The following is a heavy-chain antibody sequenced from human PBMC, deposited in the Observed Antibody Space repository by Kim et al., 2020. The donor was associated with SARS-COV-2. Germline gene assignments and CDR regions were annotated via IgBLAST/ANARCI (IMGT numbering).Heavy chain of an antibody. CDR2: TYSDDST. D-gene: IGHD3-10*01. J-gene: IGHJ3*01. V-gene: IGHV3-66*01. CDR3: VGPITGDAFFL. Sequence: GGSLRLSCAASGFIVNGNFMIWVRQAPGKGLEWVSGTYSDDSTYYAESAKDGVTIFSDDTKNTLFFQMNSVTGEDTALNYFVGPITGDAFFLCGRGRMV. CDR1: GFIVNGNF.